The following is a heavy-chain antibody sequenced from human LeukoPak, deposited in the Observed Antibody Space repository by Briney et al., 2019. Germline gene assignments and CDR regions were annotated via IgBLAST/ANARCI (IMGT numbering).Heavy chain of an antibody. J-gene: IGHJ6*02. V-gene: IGHV3-30*18. CDR1: GFTFSSYG. D-gene: IGHD5-18*01. CDR2: ISYDGSNK. CDR3: AKDQQLWSHYYYYYGMDV. Sequence: PGRSLRLSCAASGFTFSSYGMHWVRQAPGKGLEWVAVISYDGSNKYYADSVKGRFTISRDNSKNTLYLQMNSLRAEDTAVYYCAKDQQLWSHYYYYYGMDVWGQGTTVTVSS.